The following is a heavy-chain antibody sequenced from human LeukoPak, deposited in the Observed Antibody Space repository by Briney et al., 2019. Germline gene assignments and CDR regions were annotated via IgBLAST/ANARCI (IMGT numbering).Heavy chain of an antibody. D-gene: IGHD4-17*01. CDR3: ATDQPRRYGDYASR. V-gene: IGHV1-24*01. Sequence: ASVRVSCKVSGYTLTELSMHWVRQAPGKGLEWMGGFDPEDGETIYAQEFQGRVTMTEDTSTDTAYMELSSLRSEDTAVYYCATDQPRRYGDYASRWGQGTLVTVSS. J-gene: IGHJ4*02. CDR1: GYTLTELS. CDR2: FDPEDGET.